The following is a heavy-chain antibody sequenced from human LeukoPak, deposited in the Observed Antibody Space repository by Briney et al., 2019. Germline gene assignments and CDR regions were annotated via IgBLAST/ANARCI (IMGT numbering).Heavy chain of an antibody. J-gene: IGHJ4*02. CDR3: ARGGGHDFWSGYPPGY. CDR2: IYHSEST. V-gene: IGHV4-30-2*01. Sequence: PSQTLSLTCAVSGASISSGDSSWTWIRQPPGKGLEWIGYIYHSESTYYNPSLKSRVTISVDRSKNQFSLKLSSVTAADTAVYYCARGGGHDFWSGYPPGYWGQGTLVTVSS. D-gene: IGHD3-3*01. CDR1: GASISSGDSS.